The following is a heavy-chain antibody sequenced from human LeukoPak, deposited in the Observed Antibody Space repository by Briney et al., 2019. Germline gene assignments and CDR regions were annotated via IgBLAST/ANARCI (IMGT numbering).Heavy chain of an antibody. CDR3: ARERPGYCSGGSCYLNWFDP. J-gene: IGHJ5*02. Sequence: ASVKVPCKASGYTLTGYYMHWVRQAPGQGLEWMGWINPNSGGTNYAQKFQGRVTMTRDTSISTAYMELSRLRSDDTAVYYCARERPGYCSGGSCYLNWFDPWGQGTLVTVSS. D-gene: IGHD2-15*01. CDR1: GYTLTGYY. CDR2: INPNSGGT. V-gene: IGHV1-2*02.